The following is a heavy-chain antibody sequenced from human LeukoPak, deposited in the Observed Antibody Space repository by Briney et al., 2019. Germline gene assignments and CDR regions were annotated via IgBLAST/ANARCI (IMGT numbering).Heavy chain of an antibody. CDR3: ARAPYGGDLYYFDY. V-gene: IGHV1-2*02. J-gene: IGHJ4*02. CDR1: GYTFTTYG. D-gene: IGHD4-23*01. Sequence: ASVKVSCKASGYTFTTYGISWVRQAPGQGLEWMGWINPYNGDTNYAQKFQGRVTMTRDTSISTAYMELSRLRSDDTAVYYCARAPYGGDLYYFDYWGQGTLVTVSS. CDR2: INPYNGDT.